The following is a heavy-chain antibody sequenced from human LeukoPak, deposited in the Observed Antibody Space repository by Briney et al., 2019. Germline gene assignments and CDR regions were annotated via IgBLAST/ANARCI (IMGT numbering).Heavy chain of an antibody. Sequence: SETLSLTCSVSGGSISPYYWSWIRQPPGKGLEWIGYIFYSGVTTYNPSLKSRVSISLDSPENQFFLSLTSVTAADTAMYYCARAETLAAIYFDFWGQGRLVTVSS. CDR2: IFYSGVT. CDR1: GGSISPYY. V-gene: IGHV4-59*01. CDR3: ARAETLAAIYFDF. D-gene: IGHD6-25*01. J-gene: IGHJ4*02.